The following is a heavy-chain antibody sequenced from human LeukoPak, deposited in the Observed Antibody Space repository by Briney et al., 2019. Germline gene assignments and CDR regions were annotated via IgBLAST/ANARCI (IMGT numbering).Heavy chain of an antibody. CDR2: INPNSGGT. V-gene: IGHV1-2*06. J-gene: IGHJ4*02. CDR3: ARGADSSGISDFDY. D-gene: IGHD6-19*01. CDR1: RYTFTAYY. Sequence: ASVKVSCKASRYTFTAYYIHWVRQAPGQGLEWMGRINPNSGGTNYAQKFQGRVTMTRDTSISTAYMELSRLRSDDTAVYYCARGADSSGISDFDYWGQGTLVTVSS.